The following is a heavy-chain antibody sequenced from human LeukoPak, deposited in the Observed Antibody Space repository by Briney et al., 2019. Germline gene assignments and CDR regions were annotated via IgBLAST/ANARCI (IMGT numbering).Heavy chain of an antibody. Sequence: ASVKVSCKASGYTFTSYYMHWVRQAPGQGLEWMGIINPSGGSTSYAQKFQGRVTMTRDMSTSTVYMELSSLRSEDTAVYYCARGKVGSGSYYKGYYYYYYMDVRGKGTTVTVSS. D-gene: IGHD3-10*01. J-gene: IGHJ6*03. CDR3: ARGKVGSGSYYKGYYYYYYMDV. CDR2: INPSGGST. V-gene: IGHV1-46*01. CDR1: GYTFTSYY.